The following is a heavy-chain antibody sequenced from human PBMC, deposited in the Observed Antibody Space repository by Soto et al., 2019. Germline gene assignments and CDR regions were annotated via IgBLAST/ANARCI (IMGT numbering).Heavy chain of an antibody. CDR2: INSDGST. CDR3: ARSGYSFAWGY. Sequence: EVQLVESGGGLIPPGGSLRLSCAASGFLVNSAYMTWVRQAPEKGLEWLSMINSDGSTLYAESVKGRFTISRDNSKNRLDLQMNSLRAEDTAMYYCARSGYSFAWGYWGQGTLVIVTS. CDR1: GFLVNSAY. D-gene: IGHD5-18*01. V-gene: IGHV3-53*01. J-gene: IGHJ4*02.